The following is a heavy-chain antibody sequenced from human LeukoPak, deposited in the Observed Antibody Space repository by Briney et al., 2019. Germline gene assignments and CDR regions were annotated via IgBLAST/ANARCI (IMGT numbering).Heavy chain of an antibody. Sequence: GSLRLSCAASGFTFSSYGLHWVRQAPGKGLEWVAFIRYDGSNKYYADSVKGRVTISRDNSKNTLYLQMNSLRAEDTAVYHCARVLGTVTTHPLHYWGQGTLVTVSS. CDR1: GFTFSSYG. CDR3: ARVLGTVTTHPLHY. V-gene: IGHV3-30*02. D-gene: IGHD4-17*01. J-gene: IGHJ4*02. CDR2: IRYDGSNK.